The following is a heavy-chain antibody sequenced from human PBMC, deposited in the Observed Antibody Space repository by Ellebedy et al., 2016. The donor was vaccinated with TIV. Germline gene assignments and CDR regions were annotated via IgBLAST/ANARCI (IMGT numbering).Heavy chain of an antibody. Sequence: GGSLRLSCAASGFSFRSYWMSWVRQAPGKGLEWVANIYQDGSDQYYADSVKGRFTISSTNANKALFLQMNSLRVDDTAVYYCARRGSYGDYAVQVNSWFDTWGRGTLVTVSS. V-gene: IGHV3-7*01. D-gene: IGHD4-17*01. J-gene: IGHJ5*02. CDR2: IYQDGSDQ. CDR1: GFSFRSYW. CDR3: ARRGSYGDYAVQVNSWFDT.